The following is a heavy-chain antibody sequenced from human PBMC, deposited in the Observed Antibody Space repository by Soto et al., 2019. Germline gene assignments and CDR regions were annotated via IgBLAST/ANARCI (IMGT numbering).Heavy chain of an antibody. J-gene: IGHJ4*02. V-gene: IGHV3-23*01. CDR1: GFTFSTYA. Sequence: SCAASGFTFSTYAMAWVRQAPGKGLEWVSGVSASGLNTDYADSVKGRFTISRDNSKNTLYLQMNSLRAEDTAVYYCAKDYGFDSSGPFDYWGQGTLVTVSS. CDR3: AKDYGFDSSGPFDY. D-gene: IGHD6-19*01. CDR2: VSASGLNT.